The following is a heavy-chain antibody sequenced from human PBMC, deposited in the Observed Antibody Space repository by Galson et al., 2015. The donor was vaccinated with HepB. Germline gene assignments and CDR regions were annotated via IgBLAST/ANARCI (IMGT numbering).Heavy chain of an antibody. CDR2: ISSDSNTV. Sequence: SLRLSCAASGFIFGIYSMNWVRQAPGKGLEWVSYISSDSNTVYYADSVKGRFTISRDNAENSLYLQMNSLRAEDTAVYYCAREDYCSSTGCYSNWFDPWGQGTLVT. CDR1: GFIFGIYS. J-gene: IGHJ5*02. D-gene: IGHD2-2*01. V-gene: IGHV3-48*01. CDR3: AREDYCSSTGCYSNWFDP.